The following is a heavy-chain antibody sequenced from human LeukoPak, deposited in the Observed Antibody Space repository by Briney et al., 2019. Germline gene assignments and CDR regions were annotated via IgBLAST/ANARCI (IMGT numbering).Heavy chain of an antibody. D-gene: IGHD3-10*01. J-gene: IGHJ4*02. CDR2: IIPIFGTA. CDR1: GGTFSSYA. CDR3: ARAHQYYYGSGSSSYFDY. V-gene: IGHV1-69*01. Sequence: SVKVSCKASGGTFSSYAISRVRQAPGQGLEWMGGIIPIFGTANYAQKFQGRVTITADESTSTAYMELSSLRSEDTAVYYCARAHQYYYGSGSSSYFDYWGQGTLVIVSS.